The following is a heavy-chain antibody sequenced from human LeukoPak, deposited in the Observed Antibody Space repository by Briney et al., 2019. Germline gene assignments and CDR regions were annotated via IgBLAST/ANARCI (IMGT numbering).Heavy chain of an antibody. CDR3: AKEMYYYDSSGYSRLYYFDY. J-gene: IGHJ4*02. CDR1: GFTFSSYA. Sequence: PGGSLRLSCAASGFTFSSYAMSWVRQAPGKGLEWVSAISGSGGSTYYADSVKGRFTISRDNSKNTLYLQMNSLRAEDTAVYYCAKEMYYYDSSGYSRLYYFDYWGQGTLVTVFS. D-gene: IGHD3-22*01. V-gene: IGHV3-23*01. CDR2: ISGSGGST.